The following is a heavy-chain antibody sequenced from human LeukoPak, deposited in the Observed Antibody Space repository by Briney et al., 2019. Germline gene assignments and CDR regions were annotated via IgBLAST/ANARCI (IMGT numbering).Heavy chain of an antibody. CDR2: ISHSGST. CDR3: ATSSWNGGGGFDP. V-gene: IGHV4-34*08. CDR1: SGTFGGYY. Sequence: NPSETLSLTCGVHSGTFGGYYWNWIRQPPGKGLEWIGEISHSGSTNYNPSLKSRVTISVDTSNNQFSLKLTSVTAADTAVYYCATSSWNGGGGFDPWGQGTLVTVSS. D-gene: IGHD3-16*01. J-gene: IGHJ5*02.